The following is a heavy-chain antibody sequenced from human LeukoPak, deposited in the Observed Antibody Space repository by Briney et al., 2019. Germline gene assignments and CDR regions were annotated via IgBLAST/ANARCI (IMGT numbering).Heavy chain of an antibody. D-gene: IGHD6-13*01. CDR1: GYTLTELS. V-gene: IGHV1-24*01. CDR3: ATVAGPKEDYYFDY. J-gene: IGHJ4*02. CDR2: FDPEDGET. Sequence: GASVKVSCKVSGYTLTELSMHWVRQAPGKGLEWMGGFDPEDGETIYAQKFQGRVTMAEDTSTDTAYMELSSLRSEDTAVYYCATVAGPKEDYYFDYWGQGTLVTVSS.